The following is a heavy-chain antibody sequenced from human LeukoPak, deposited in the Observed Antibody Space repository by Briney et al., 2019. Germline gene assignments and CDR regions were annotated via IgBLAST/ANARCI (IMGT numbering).Heavy chain of an antibody. V-gene: IGHV3-23*01. J-gene: IGHJ4*01. CDR2: ISGSGGST. CDR1: GFTFSSYA. CDR3: AEYRKGGGIVVVLDD. D-gene: IGHD3-22*01. Sequence: GGSLRLSCAASGFTFSSYAMSWVRQAPGKGLEWVSGISGSGGSTYYADSVKGRFTISKDSSKNTLYLQMNRRRAGAKPVYNSAEYRKGGGIVVVLDDWGQGTLVTVSS.